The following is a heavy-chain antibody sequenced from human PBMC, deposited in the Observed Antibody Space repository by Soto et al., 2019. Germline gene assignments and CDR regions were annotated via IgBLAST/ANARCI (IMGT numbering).Heavy chain of an antibody. J-gene: IGHJ6*03. CDR1: GGTFSSYT. Sequence: QVQLVQSGAEVKKPGSSVKVSCKASGGTFSSYTISWVRQAPGQGLEWMGRIIPILGIANYAQKFQGRVTITADKSTSTAYMELSSLRSDDTAVYYCASRTREGYGSSTSCSPNYYMDVWGKGTTVTVSS. CDR2: IIPILGIA. V-gene: IGHV1-69*02. D-gene: IGHD2-2*01. CDR3: ASRTREGYGSSTSCSPNYYMDV.